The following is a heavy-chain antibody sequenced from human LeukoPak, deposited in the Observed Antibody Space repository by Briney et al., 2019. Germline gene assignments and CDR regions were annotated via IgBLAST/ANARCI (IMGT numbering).Heavy chain of an antibody. CDR2: INHSGST. J-gene: IGHJ4*02. Sequence: SETLSLTCAVYGGSFSGYYWSWIRQPPGKGLEWIGEINHSGSTNYNPSLKSRVTISVDTSKNQFSLKLRSVTAADTAVYYCAGLIGYWSSWRYYWGQGTLVTVSS. D-gene: IGHD6-13*01. CDR1: GGSFSGYY. V-gene: IGHV4-34*01. CDR3: AGLIGYWSSWRYY.